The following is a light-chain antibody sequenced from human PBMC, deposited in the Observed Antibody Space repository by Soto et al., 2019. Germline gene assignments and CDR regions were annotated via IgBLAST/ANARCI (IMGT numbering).Light chain of an antibody. CDR1: SSDVGGYNY. CDR2: EVN. CDR3: SSYTSSSTLFYV. V-gene: IGLV2-14*01. J-gene: IGLJ1*01. Sequence: QSVLTQPASVSGSPGQSITISCTGTSSDVGGYNYVSWYQQHPGKAPKLMIYEVNNRPSGVSNRFSGSKSGNTASLTISGLQAEDEADYYCSSYTSSSTLFYVFGTGTKLTVL.